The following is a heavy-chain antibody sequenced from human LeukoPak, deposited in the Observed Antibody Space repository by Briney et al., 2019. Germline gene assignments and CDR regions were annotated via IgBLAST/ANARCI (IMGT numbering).Heavy chain of an antibody. J-gene: IGHJ3*02. CDR2: INPNSGGT. V-gene: IGHV1-2*02. D-gene: IGHD3-22*01. CDR3: ARAGYYYDSSGYYYEAAFDI. CDR1: GYTFTGYY. Sequence: ASVKVSCKASGYTFTGYYMHWVRQSPGQGLEWMGWINPNSGGTNYAQKFQGRVTMTRDTSISTAYMELSRLRSDDTAVYYCARAGYYYDSSGYYYEAAFDIWGQGTMVTVSS.